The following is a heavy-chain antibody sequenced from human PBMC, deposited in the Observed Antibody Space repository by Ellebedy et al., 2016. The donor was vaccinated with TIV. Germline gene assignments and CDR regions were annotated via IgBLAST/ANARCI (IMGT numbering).Heavy chain of an antibody. CDR3: ARDTGITMVRGTSPPRGMDV. J-gene: IGHJ6*02. V-gene: IGHV4-61*01. CDR2: IYYSGST. D-gene: IGHD3-10*01. CDR1: GGSVSSGSYY. Sequence: SETLSLTXTVSGGSVSSGSYYWSWIRQPPGKGLEWIGYIYYSGSTNYNPSLKSRVTISVDTSKNQFSLKLSSVTAADTAVYYCARDTGITMVRGTSPPRGMDVWGQGTTVTVSS.